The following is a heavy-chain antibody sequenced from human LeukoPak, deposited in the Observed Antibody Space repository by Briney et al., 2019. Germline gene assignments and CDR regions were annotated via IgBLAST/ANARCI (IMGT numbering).Heavy chain of an antibody. J-gene: IGHJ4*02. Sequence: SETLSLTCTVPGGSISSYYWSWIRQPPGKGLEWIGYIYYSGSTNCNPSLKSRVTISVDTSKNQFSLKLSSVTAADTAVYYCARHASIAARLDYWGQGTLVTVSS. CDR2: IYYSGST. D-gene: IGHD6-6*01. CDR3: ARHASIAARLDY. CDR1: GGSISSYY. V-gene: IGHV4-59*08.